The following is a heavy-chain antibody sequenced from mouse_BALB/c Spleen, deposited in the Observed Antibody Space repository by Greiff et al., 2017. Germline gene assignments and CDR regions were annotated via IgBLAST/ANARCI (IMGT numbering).Heavy chain of an antibody. Sequence: EVQLQQSGPELVKPGASVKIPCKASGYTFTDYNMDWVKQSHGKSLEWIGDINPNNGGTIYNQKFKGKATLTVDKSSSTAYMELRSLTSEDTAVYYCAGVSGTGDYYAMDYWGQGTSVTVSS. J-gene: IGHJ4*01. V-gene: IGHV1-18*01. D-gene: IGHD4-1*01. CDR3: AGVSGTGDYYAMDY. CDR2: INPNNGGT. CDR1: GYTFTDYN.